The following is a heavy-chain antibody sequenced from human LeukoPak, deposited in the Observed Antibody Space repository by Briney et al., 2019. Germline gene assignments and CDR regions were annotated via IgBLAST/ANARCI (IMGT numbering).Heavy chain of an antibody. V-gene: IGHV3-23*01. CDR1: GFTLSKHP. D-gene: IGHD2-8*01. Sequence: GGSLRLSCSASGFTLSKHPMYWVRQAPGKGLVWVSSLSDTGDSRHYADSVKGRFTISIDSARRVIYLQMNSLRAEATALYYCAKGDCASGSCYFDDWGQGTLGSVSS. CDR2: LSDTGDSR. J-gene: IGHJ4*02. CDR3: AKGDCASGSCYFDD.